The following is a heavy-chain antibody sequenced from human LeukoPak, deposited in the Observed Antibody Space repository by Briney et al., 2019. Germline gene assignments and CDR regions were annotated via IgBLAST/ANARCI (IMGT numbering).Heavy chain of an antibody. CDR2: ISGSGGST. D-gene: IGHD3-16*01. CDR1: GFTFSSYG. V-gene: IGHV3-23*01. J-gene: IGHJ4*02. Sequence: GGSLRLSCAASGFTFSSYGMSWVRQAPGKGLEWVSAISGSGGSTYYADSVKGRFTISRDNSKNTLYLQMNSLRAEDTAVYYCARGFGIRGVILCWGQGTLVTVSS. CDR3: ARGFGIRGVILC.